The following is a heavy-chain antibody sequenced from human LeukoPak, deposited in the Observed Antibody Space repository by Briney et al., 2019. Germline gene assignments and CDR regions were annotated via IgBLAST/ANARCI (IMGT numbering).Heavy chain of an antibody. J-gene: IGHJ3*02. Sequence: PGGSLRLSCAASGFTFSSYAMHWVRQAPGKGLEWVAVIWYDGSNKYYADSVKGRFTISRDNSKNTLYLQMNSLRAEDTAVYYCARDAPDVPAVAFDIWGQGTMVTVSS. CDR2: IWYDGSNK. D-gene: IGHD2-2*01. V-gene: IGHV3-33*08. CDR3: ARDAPDVPAVAFDI. CDR1: GFTFSSYA.